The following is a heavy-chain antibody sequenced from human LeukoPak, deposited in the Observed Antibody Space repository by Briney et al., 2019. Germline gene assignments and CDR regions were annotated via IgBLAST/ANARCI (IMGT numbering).Heavy chain of an antibody. Sequence: GGSLRLSCAASGFTFSSYAMSWVRQAPGKGLEWVSGISGSAGVTYSADSVKGRFTISRDNAKNSLYLQMNSLRADDTAVYYCARFAAGGSYYYYMDVWGKGTTVTVSS. CDR1: GFTFSSYA. V-gene: IGHV3-23*01. CDR2: ISGSAGVT. CDR3: ARFAAGGSYYYYMDV. J-gene: IGHJ6*03. D-gene: IGHD3-10*01.